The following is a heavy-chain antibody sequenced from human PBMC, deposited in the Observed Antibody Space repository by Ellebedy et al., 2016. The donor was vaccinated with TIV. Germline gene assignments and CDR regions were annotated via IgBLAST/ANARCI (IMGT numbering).Heavy chain of an antibody. D-gene: IGHD1-1*01. J-gene: IGHJ6*02. CDR3: ARVQLERRVLWYYYGMDV. Sequence: AASVKVSCKASGYTFTSYYMHWVRQAPGQGLEWMGWINPNSGGTNYAQKFQGRVTMTRDTSISTAYMELSSLRSEDTAVYYCARVQLERRVLWYYYGMDVWGQGTTVTVSS. CDR1: GYTFTSYY. CDR2: INPNSGGT. V-gene: IGHV1-2*02.